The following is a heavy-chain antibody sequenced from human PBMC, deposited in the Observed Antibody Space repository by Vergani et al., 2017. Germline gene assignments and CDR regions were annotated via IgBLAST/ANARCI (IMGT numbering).Heavy chain of an antibody. Sequence: QVQLQESGPGLVKPSETLSLTCTVSGGSISSYYWSWIRQPAGKGLEWIGRIYTSGSTNYNPSLKSRVTMSVARSKNQFSLKLSSVTAADTDWYYCARDSGYYYDSSGYYYGGYYYYGMDVWGQGTTVTVSS. V-gene: IGHV4-4*07. J-gene: IGHJ6*02. D-gene: IGHD3-22*01. CDR3: ARDSGYYYDSSGYYYGGYYYYGMDV. CDR1: GGSISSYY. CDR2: IYTSGST.